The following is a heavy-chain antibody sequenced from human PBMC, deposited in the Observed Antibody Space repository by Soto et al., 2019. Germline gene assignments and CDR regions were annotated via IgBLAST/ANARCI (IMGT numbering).Heavy chain of an antibody. D-gene: IGHD2-2*01. CDR3: ASEKRDCSSTSCSDAFDI. V-gene: IGHV1-69*13. J-gene: IGHJ3*02. Sequence: GASVKVSCQASGGTFSSSAISWVRQAPGQGLEWMGGIIPIFGTANYAQKFQGRVTITADESTSTAYMELSSLRSEDTAVYYCASEKRDCSSTSCSDAFDIWGQGTMVTVSS. CDR1: GGTFSSSA. CDR2: IIPIFGTA.